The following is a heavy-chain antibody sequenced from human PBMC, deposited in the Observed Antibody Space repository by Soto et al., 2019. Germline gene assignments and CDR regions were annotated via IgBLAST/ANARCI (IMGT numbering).Heavy chain of an antibody. CDR3: ARDLQQLVHSFDP. J-gene: IGHJ5*02. D-gene: IGHD6-6*01. CDR2: INPNSGGT. V-gene: IGHV1-2*02. CDR1: GYTFTGYY. Sequence: ASVKVSCKASGYTFTGYYMHWVRQAPGQRLEWMGWINPNSGGTNYAQKFQGRVTMTRDTSISTAYMELSRLRSDDTAVYYCARDLQQLVHSFDPWGQGTLVTVSS.